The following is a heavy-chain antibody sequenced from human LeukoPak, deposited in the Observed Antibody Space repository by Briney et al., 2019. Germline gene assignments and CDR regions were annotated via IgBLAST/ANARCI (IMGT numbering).Heavy chain of an antibody. D-gene: IGHD6-6*01. CDR3: ARGVYQGDYFDY. J-gene: IGHJ4*02. CDR1: GGTFSSYA. Sequence: ASVKVSCKASGGTFSSYAISWVRQAPGQGREWMGRINPNSGGTNYAQKFQGRVTMTRDTSISTAYMELSRLRSDDTAVYYCARGVYQGDYFDYWGQGTLVTVSS. CDR2: INPNSGGT. V-gene: IGHV1-2*06.